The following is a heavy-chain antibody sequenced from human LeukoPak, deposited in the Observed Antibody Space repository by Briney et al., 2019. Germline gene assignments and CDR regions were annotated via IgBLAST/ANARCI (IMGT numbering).Heavy chain of an antibody. CDR3: ARGANCTNGVCYTVPATFDY. Sequence: PSGTLSLTCAVYGGSFSGYYWSWIRQPPGKGLEWIGEINHSGSTNYNPSLKSRVTISVDTSKNQFSLKLSSVTAADTAVYYCARGANCTNGVCYTVPATFDYWGQGTLVTVSS. CDR1: GGSFSGYY. V-gene: IGHV4-34*01. D-gene: IGHD2-8*01. CDR2: INHSGST. J-gene: IGHJ4*02.